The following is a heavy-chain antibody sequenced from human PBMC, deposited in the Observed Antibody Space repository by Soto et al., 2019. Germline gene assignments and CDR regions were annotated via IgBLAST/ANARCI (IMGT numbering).Heavy chain of an antibody. J-gene: IGHJ6*02. D-gene: IGHD5-12*01. V-gene: IGHV1-18*01. CDR2: ISPDNGNT. Sequence: QVQLVQSGGEVKKPGASVKVSCKASGYTFTIYGINWVRQAPGQGLEWMGWISPDNGNTNYAQKLQGRVTMTTDTPTSTAYMQLRSLRSADTPVYYCARALGSSVFAGMDVLGQGTTVTVSS. CDR3: ARALGSSVFAGMDV. CDR1: GYTFTIYG.